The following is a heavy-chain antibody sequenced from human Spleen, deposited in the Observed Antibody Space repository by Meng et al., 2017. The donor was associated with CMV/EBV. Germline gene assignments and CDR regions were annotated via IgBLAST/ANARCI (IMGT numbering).Heavy chain of an antibody. CDR2: INPSGGST. V-gene: IGHV1-46*01. Sequence: ASVKVSCKASGGTFSSYAISWVRQAPGQGLEWMGIINPSGGSTSYAQKFQGRVTMTRDTSTSTVYMELSSLRSEDTAVYYCARDLVTKYYYYYYGMDVWGQGTTVTVSS. D-gene: IGHD4-23*01. J-gene: IGHJ6*02. CDR3: ARDLVTKYYYYYYGMDV. CDR1: GGTFSSYA.